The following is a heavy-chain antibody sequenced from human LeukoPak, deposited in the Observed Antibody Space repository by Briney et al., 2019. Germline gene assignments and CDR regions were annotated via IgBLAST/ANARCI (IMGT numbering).Heavy chain of an antibody. Sequence: GGSLRLSCAASGFTFSRYYMHWVRQAPGKGLVWVSRMNSDGSSTTYADSVKGRFTISRDNAKNTLYLQMNSLKVEDTAVYYCTRVFVGDEYSSSGYWGQGTLVTASS. D-gene: IGHD6-13*01. CDR2: MNSDGSST. CDR3: TRVFVGDEYSSSGY. CDR1: GFTFSRYY. J-gene: IGHJ4*02. V-gene: IGHV3-74*01.